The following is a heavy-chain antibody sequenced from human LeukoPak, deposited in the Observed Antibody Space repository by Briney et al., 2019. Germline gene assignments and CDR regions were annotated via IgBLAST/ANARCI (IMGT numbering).Heavy chain of an antibody. CDR1: GFTFSDYY. CDR2: ISSSGSTI. CDR3: AKDLIVLMVYARGGAFDI. V-gene: IGHV3-11*01. D-gene: IGHD2-8*01. Sequence: PGGSLRLSCAASGFTFSDYYMSWIRQAPGKGLEWVSYISSSGSTIYYADSVRGRFTISRDNAKNSLYLQMNSLRAEDTAVYYCAKDLIVLMVYARGGAFDIWGQGTMVTVSS. J-gene: IGHJ3*02.